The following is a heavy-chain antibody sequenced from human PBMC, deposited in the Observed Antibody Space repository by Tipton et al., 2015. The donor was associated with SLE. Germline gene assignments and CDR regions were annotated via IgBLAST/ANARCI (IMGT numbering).Heavy chain of an antibody. V-gene: IGHV4-4*07. CDR2: VHSSGTT. D-gene: IGHD3-16*01. CDR1: GGSISSYY. Sequence: TLSLTCTVSGGSISSYYWRWIRQPAGEGLEWFGRVHSSGTTLYKPSLNSRVTVSVDTSKNQFSLKLTSVIAADTAVYYCARTNGGGATFFDYWGQGVLVTVSS. J-gene: IGHJ4*02. CDR3: ARTNGGGATFFDY.